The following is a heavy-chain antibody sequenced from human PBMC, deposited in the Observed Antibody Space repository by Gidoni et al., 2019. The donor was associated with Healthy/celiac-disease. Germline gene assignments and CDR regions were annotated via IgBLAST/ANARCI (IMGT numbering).Heavy chain of an antibody. CDR2: ISWNSGSI. J-gene: IGHJ3*02. Sequence: EVQLVESGGGLVQPGRSLRLSCAASGFTLDDYAMHWVRQAPGKGLEWVSGISWNSGSIGYADSVKGRFTISRANAKNSLYLQMNSLRAEDTALYYCAKDKWELLRSAFDIWGQGTMVTVSS. CDR3: AKDKWELLRSAFDI. CDR1: GFTLDDYA. V-gene: IGHV3-9*01. D-gene: IGHD1-26*01.